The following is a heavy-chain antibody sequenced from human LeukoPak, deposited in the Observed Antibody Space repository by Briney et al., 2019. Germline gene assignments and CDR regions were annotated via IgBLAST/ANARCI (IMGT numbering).Heavy chain of an antibody. CDR2: ITSGETYI. D-gene: IGHD3-22*01. Sequence: GGSLRLSCAASGFTFSTYNMNWLRQAPGKGLEWVSSITSGETYIYYADSVKGRFTISRDNSKNTLYLQMNSLRAEDTAVYYCAKDQDYYDSSGPPGEFGFDIWGQGTMVTVSS. CDR1: GFTFSTYN. CDR3: AKDQDYYDSSGPPGEFGFDI. J-gene: IGHJ3*02. V-gene: IGHV3-21*04.